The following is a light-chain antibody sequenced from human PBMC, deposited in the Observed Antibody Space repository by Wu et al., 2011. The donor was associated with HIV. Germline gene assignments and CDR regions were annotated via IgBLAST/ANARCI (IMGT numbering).Light chain of an antibody. V-gene: IGKV3-15*01. Sequence: EIVMTQSPATLSVSPGEGATLSCRASQSISNNLAWYQQKPGQAPRLLISGASTRATGIPARFRGSGSGTDFTLTISRLEPEDFAVYYCQQYGSSPRTFGQGTKVEIK. CDR3: QQYGSSPRT. CDR2: GAS. CDR1: QSISNN. J-gene: IGKJ1*01.